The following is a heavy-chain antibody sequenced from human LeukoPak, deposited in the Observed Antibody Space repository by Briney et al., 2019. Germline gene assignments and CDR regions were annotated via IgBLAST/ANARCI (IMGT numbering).Heavy chain of an antibody. Sequence: ALVKVSCKASGYTFTSYDINWVRQAPGQGLGWMGWMNPNSGNTGYAQKFQGRVTITRNTSISTAYMELSSLRSEDTAVYYCVSVARGAFDIWGQGTMVTVSS. CDR2: MNPNSGNT. CDR1: GYTFTSYD. V-gene: IGHV1-8*03. CDR3: VSVARGAFDI. J-gene: IGHJ3*02. D-gene: IGHD3-10*01.